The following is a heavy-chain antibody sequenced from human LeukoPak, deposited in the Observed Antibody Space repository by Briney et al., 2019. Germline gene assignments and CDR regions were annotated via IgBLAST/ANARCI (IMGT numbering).Heavy chain of an antibody. CDR3: ARVGYDSSGYYRFEDY. Sequence: SETLSLTCTVSGGSISSYYWSWIRQPPGKGLEWIGYIYYSGSTNYNPSLKSRVTISVDTSKNRFSLKLSSVTAADTAVYYCARVGYDSSGYYRFEDYWGQGTLVTVSS. J-gene: IGHJ4*02. D-gene: IGHD3-22*01. CDR2: IYYSGST. CDR1: GGSISSYY. V-gene: IGHV4-59*01.